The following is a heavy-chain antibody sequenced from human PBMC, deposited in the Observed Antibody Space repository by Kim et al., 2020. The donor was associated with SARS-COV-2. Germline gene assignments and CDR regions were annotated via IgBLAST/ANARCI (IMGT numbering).Heavy chain of an antibody. CDR1: GYSFTSYW. CDR3: ARGELGVVIRENDAFDI. D-gene: IGHD3-3*01. CDR2: IYPGDSDT. J-gene: IGHJ3*02. Sequence: GESLKISCKGSGYSFTSYWIGWVRQMPGKGLEWMGIIYPGDSDTRYSPSFQGQVTISADKSISTAYLQWSSLKASDTAMYYCARGELGVVIRENDAFDIWGQGTMVTVSS. V-gene: IGHV5-51*01.